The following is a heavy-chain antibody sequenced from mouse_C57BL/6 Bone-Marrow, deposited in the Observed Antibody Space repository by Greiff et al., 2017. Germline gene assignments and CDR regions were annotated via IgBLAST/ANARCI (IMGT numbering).Heavy chain of an antibody. V-gene: IGHV1-81*01. CDR2: IYPRSGYT. CDR1: GYTFTSYW. Sequence: VQLQQSGAELARPGASVKLSCKASGYTFTSYWVRWVKQRTGQGLEWIGEIYPRSGYTYYNEKFQGKATLTADKSSSTAYMQLRSLTSEDSAVYFYARSDYYSNPYGMDYWGQGTSVTVSS. CDR3: ARSDYYSNPYGMDY. J-gene: IGHJ4*01. D-gene: IGHD2-5*01.